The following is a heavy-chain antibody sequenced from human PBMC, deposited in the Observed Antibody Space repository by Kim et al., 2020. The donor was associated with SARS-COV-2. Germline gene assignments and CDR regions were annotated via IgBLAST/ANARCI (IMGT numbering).Heavy chain of an antibody. Sequence: SETLSLTCTVSGGSISSGGYYWSWIRQHPGKGLEWIGYIYYSGSTYYNPSLKSRVTISVDTSKNQFSLKLSSVTAADTAVYYCAGLPNLRFLEWLSPGRAFDIWGQGTMVTVSS. J-gene: IGHJ3*02. V-gene: IGHV4-31*03. CDR2: IYYSGST. D-gene: IGHD3-3*01. CDR1: GGSISSGGYY. CDR3: AGLPNLRFLEWLSPGRAFDI.